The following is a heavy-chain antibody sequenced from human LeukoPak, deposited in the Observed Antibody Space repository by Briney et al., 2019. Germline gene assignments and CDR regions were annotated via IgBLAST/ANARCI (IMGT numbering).Heavy chain of an antibody. V-gene: IGHV4-59*08. Sequence: SETLSLTCTVSGGSISSYYWSWIRQPPGKGLEGRGYIYYSGSTNYNPSLKSRVTISVDTSKNQFSLKLSSVTAADTAVYYCARSPYSSSWYDAYYFDYWGQGTLVTVSS. CDR2: IYYSGST. D-gene: IGHD6-13*01. CDR1: GGSISSYY. J-gene: IGHJ4*02. CDR3: ARSPYSSSWYDAYYFDY.